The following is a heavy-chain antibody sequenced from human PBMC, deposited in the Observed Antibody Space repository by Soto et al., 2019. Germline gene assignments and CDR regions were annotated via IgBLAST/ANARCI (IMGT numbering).Heavy chain of an antibody. D-gene: IGHD7-27*01. Sequence: PSETLSVTCTVAGGSINNHYWSWIRQPPGKGLEWIGYIYYTGSTNYNPSLKSRVTMSVDTSKNQFSLNLTSLTAADTAIYYCARANWYSEYWGQGTLATVSS. V-gene: IGHV4-59*11. J-gene: IGHJ4*02. CDR1: GGSINNHY. CDR3: ARANWYSEY. CDR2: IYYTGST.